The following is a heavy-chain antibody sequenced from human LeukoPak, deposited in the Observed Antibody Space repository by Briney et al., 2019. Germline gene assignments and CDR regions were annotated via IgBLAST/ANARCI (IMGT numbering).Heavy chain of an antibody. D-gene: IGHD6-13*01. CDR2: MNPNSGNT. J-gene: IGHJ3*02. CDR3: ARTTIAAAGRDDAFDI. CDR1: GYTFTSYD. V-gene: IGHV1-8*03. Sequence: ASVKVSCKASGYTFTSYDINWVRQATGQGLEWMGWMNPNSGNTGYAQKFQGRVTITRNTSISTAYMELSSLRSEDTAVYYCARTTIAAAGRDDAFDIWGQGTMVTVSS.